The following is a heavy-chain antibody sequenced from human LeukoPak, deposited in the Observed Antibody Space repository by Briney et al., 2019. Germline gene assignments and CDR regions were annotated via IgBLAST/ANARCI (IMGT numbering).Heavy chain of an antibody. V-gene: IGHV3-48*01. D-gene: IGHD3-16*01. J-gene: IGHJ5*02. CDR1: GFTFSSYS. CDR3: AREGDFDP. Sequence: GGSLRLSCAASGFTFSSYSMNWVRQAPGQGLEWVSYISSSSSTIYYADPVKGRFTISRDNAKNSLYLQMNSLRAEDTAVYYCAREGDFDPWGQGTLVTVSS. CDR2: ISSSSSTI.